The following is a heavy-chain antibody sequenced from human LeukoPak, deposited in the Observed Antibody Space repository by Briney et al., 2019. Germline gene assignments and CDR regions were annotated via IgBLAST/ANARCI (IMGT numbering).Heavy chain of an antibody. V-gene: IGHV4-39*01. CDR2: IYYSGST. Sequence: SATLSLTCTVSGGSISSSSYYWGWIRQPPGKGLEWIGSIYYSGSTYYNPSLKSRVTISVDTSKNQFSLKLSSVTAADTAVYYCARRYYDILTGYYYYFDYWGQGTLVTVSS. D-gene: IGHD3-9*01. CDR1: GGSISSSSYY. CDR3: ARRYYDILTGYYYYFDY. J-gene: IGHJ4*02.